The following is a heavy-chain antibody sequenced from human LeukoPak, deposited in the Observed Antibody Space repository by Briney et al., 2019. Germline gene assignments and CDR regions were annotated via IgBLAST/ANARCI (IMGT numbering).Heavy chain of an antibody. J-gene: IGHJ4*02. Sequence: PGGSLRLSCAASGFTVSSNYMNWVRQAPGKGLEWVAFIWYDGSTKYYADSVKGRFIISRDNSKNTLYLQMNSLRAEDTAVYYCARDLGVTTTGGYFDYWGQGTLVTVSS. CDR1: GFTVSSNY. D-gene: IGHD4-17*01. V-gene: IGHV3-33*08. CDR2: IWYDGSTK. CDR3: ARDLGVTTTGGYFDY.